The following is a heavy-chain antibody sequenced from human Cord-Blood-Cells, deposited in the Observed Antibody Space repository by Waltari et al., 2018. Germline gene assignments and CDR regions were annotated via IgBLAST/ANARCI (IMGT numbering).Heavy chain of an antibody. D-gene: IGHD1-26*01. V-gene: IGHV3-23*01. J-gene: IGHJ4*02. Sequence: EVQLLESGGGLVQPGGSLRLSCAASGLTFSSSASSWVRQAPGKGLEWVSAISGSGGSTYYADSVKGRFTISRDNSKNTLYLQMNSLRAEDTAVYYCAKCLYSGSCKYYFDYWGQGTLVTVSS. CDR2: ISGSGGST. CDR3: AKCLYSGSCKYYFDY. CDR1: GLTFSSSA.